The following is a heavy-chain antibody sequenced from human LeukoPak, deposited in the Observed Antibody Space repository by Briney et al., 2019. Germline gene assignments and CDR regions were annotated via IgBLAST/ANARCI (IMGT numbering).Heavy chain of an antibody. J-gene: IGHJ4*02. CDR2: INHTGST. D-gene: IGHD3-9*01. Sequence: SETLSLTCTVQGGSLSGAYWTWIRQPPGKGLEWIGEINHTGSTNYNPSFKSRVTMSADTPKNQFSLNLTSVTAADTALYYCARGPVRLARPYDFWGQGTLVTVSS. V-gene: IGHV4-34*01. CDR3: ARGPVRLARPYDF. CDR1: GGSLSGAY.